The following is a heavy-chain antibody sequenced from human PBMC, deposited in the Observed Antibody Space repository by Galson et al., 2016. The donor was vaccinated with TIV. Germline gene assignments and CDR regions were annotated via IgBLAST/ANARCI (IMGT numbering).Heavy chain of an antibody. J-gene: IGHJ6*03. CDR1: GYSFATFW. D-gene: IGHD3-3*01. V-gene: IGHV5-51*01. CDR3: ARHHDFWSGPGYFYMDV. CDR2: IYPADSET. Sequence: QSGAEVKKPGESPKISCKASGYSFATFWVGWVRQMPGQGLEWMGVIYPADSETRYSSSFQGQVTISADKSISTAYLQGSSLKASDTAIYYCARHHDFWSGPGYFYMDVWGKGTTVSVSS.